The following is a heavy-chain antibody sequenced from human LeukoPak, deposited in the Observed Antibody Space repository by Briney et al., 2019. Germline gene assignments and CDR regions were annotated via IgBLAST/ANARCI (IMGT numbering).Heavy chain of an antibody. Sequence: SVKVSCKASGGTFSSYAISWVRQAPGQGLEWMGGVIPIFGTANYAQKFQGRVTITEDESTSTDYMELSSLRSEDTAVYYCARFHCSSTSCYAGAFEIWGQGTMVTVSS. V-gene: IGHV1-69*13. CDR2: VIPIFGTA. J-gene: IGHJ3*02. CDR3: ARFHCSSTSCYAGAFEI. CDR1: GGTFSSYA. D-gene: IGHD2-2*01.